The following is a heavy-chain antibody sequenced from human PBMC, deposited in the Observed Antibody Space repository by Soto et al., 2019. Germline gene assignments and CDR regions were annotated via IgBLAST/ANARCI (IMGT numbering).Heavy chain of an antibody. J-gene: IGHJ4*02. V-gene: IGHV4-39*01. CDR1: GGSITSSNYY. CDR2: MYYTGST. D-gene: IGHD3-22*01. Sequence: PSETLSLTCTVSGGSITSSNYYWVWIRQPPGKVLEWIGTMYYTGSTYYNPSLRSRVTISIDTSKNQFSLKLNSVTAADTAVYYCARASNYYDSSGFSRNFDYWGQGTQVTVSS. CDR3: ARASNYYDSSGFSRNFDY.